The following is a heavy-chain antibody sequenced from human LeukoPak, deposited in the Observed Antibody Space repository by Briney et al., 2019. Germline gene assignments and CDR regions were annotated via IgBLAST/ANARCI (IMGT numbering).Heavy chain of an antibody. V-gene: IGHV3-69-1*01. CDR1: GFTVSSNY. D-gene: IGHD5-18*01. Sequence: KPGGSLRLSCAASGFTVSSNYMSWVRQAPGKGLEWVSSISSSSYIYYADSVKGRFTISRDNAKNSLYLQTNSLRAEDTAVYYCASLTAMGDFDYWGQGTLVTVSS. CDR3: ASLTAMGDFDY. CDR2: ISSSSYI. J-gene: IGHJ4*02.